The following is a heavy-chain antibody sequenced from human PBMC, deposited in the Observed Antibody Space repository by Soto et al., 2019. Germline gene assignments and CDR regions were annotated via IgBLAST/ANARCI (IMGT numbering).Heavy chain of an antibody. V-gene: IGHV4-30-2*01. D-gene: IGHD6-19*01. CDR2: AYPGGST. CDR3: ARVAGSGWYDA. J-gene: IGHJ5*02. Sequence: QVQLQESGSGLVKPGQTLSLTCAVSGGYIVGGCYYWSWLRQPPGKRREWIGTAYPGGSTYYDPSLKRRVTISLDLSKNQFSLNLNSVTAADTAVSYCARVAGSGWYDAWGQGTVVTVSS. CDR1: GGYIVGGCYY.